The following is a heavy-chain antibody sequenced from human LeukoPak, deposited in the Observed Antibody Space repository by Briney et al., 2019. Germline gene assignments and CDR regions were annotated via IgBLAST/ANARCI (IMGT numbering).Heavy chain of an antibody. CDR3: ARDHGWLQFDY. J-gene: IGHJ4*02. CDR1: GFTFSRCW. D-gene: IGHD5-24*01. CDR2: IKDDGSEK. Sequence: PGGSLRLSCAASGFTFSRCWMNWVRQAPGKGLEWVASIKDDGSEKYYVDSAKGRFTISRDNAKNSLYLQMNSLRAEATAVYFCARDHGWLQFDYWGQGTLVTVSS. V-gene: IGHV3-7*05.